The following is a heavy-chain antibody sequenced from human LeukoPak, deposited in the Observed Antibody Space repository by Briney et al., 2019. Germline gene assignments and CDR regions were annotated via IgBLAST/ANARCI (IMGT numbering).Heavy chain of an antibody. CDR3: ARDRYSSGWYGDAFDI. V-gene: IGHV3-21*01. CDR2: ISSSSSYI. J-gene: IGHJ3*02. Sequence: GGSLRLSCAASGFTFSTDAMNWVRQAPGKGLEWVSSISSSSSYIYYADSVKGRFTISRDNAKNSLYLQMNSLRAEDTAVYYCARDRYSSGWYGDAFDIWGQGTMVTVSS. D-gene: IGHD6-19*01. CDR1: GFTFSTDA.